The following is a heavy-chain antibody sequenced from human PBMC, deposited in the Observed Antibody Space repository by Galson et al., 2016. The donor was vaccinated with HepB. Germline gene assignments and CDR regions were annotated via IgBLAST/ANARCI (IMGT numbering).Heavy chain of an antibody. D-gene: IGHD3-9*01. Sequence: SETLSLTCIISGSSFNNYYWSWIRQPPGKGLGFIGYVYFNGNTKYNPSLKSRVTISLDTSKSQLSLRLTSVTAADTAVYYCARNYDRLDYWGQGTLVTVSS. CDR2: VYFNGNT. V-gene: IGHV4-59*08. J-gene: IGHJ4*02. CDR3: ARNYDRLDY. CDR1: GSSFNNYY.